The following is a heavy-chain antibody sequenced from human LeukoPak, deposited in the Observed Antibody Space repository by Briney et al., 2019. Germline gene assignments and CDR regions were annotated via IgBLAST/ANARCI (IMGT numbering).Heavy chain of an antibody. J-gene: IGHJ4*02. CDR1: GFTVSSNY. D-gene: IGHD6-13*01. V-gene: IGHV3-53*01. CDR2: IYSGGST. CDR3: ASHQQLVDFDY. Sequence: GGSLRLSCAASGFTVSSNYMSWVRQAPGKGLEWVSVIYSGGSTYYADSVKGRFTISRDNSKNTPYLQMNSLRAEDTAVYYCASHQQLVDFDYWDQGTLVTVSS.